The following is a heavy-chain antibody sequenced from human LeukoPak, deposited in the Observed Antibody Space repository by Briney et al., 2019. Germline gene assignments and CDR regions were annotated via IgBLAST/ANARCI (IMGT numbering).Heavy chain of an antibody. CDR2: IYHSGST. J-gene: IGHJ6*03. CDR3: ARAQYYGSGSYSVAIYYYMDV. V-gene: IGHV4-4*02. D-gene: IGHD3-10*01. Sequence: SETLSLTCAVSGGSISSSNWWSWVRQPPGKGLEWIGEIYHSGSTNYNPSLKSRVTISVDKSKNQFSLKLSSVTAADTAVYYCARAQYYGSGSYSVAIYYYMDVWGKGTTVTVSS. CDR1: GGSISSSNW.